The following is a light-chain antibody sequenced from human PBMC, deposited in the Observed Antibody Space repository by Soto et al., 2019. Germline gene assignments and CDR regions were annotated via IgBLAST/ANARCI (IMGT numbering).Light chain of an antibody. CDR1: QSVSSN. J-gene: IGKJ1*01. CDR3: QQYNDWPWT. V-gene: IGKV3-15*01. CDR2: GAS. Sequence: EMVMTQSPATLSVSPGERATLSCRASQSVSSNLAWYQVNPGQAPRLLIYGASARATGIPARFSGSGSGTEFTLTINSLQSEDFAVYYCQQYNDWPWTFGQGTKVEI.